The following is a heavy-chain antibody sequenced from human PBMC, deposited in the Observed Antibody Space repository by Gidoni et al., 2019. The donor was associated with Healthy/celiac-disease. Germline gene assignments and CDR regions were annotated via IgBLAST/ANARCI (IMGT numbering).Heavy chain of an antibody. CDR1: GLTFSSYS. D-gene: IGHD3-10*01. CDR3: ARVVLWFGEINDY. J-gene: IGHJ4*02. V-gene: IGHV3-21*01. CDR2: ISSSSSYI. Sequence: EVQLVESGGGLVKPGGSLRLSCAASGLTFSSYSMNWVRQAPGKGLEWVSFISSSSSYIYYADSVKGRFTISRDNAKNSLYLQMNSLRAEDTAVYYCARVVLWFGEINDYWGQGTLVTVSS.